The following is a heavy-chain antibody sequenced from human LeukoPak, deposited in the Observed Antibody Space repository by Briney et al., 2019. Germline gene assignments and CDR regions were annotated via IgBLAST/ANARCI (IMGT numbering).Heavy chain of an antibody. CDR2: ISGSGGST. CDR3: SKATHGGDGYKYFDD. CDR1: GFAFSRYA. J-gene: IGHJ4*02. D-gene: IGHD5-24*01. V-gene: IGHV3-23*01. Sequence: GGSLRLSWAASGFAFSRYAMTWVPQAPGRGLKRVSSISGSGGSTYYADSVKGRFTMTKDNSKNTLYLQMNSPVAEYATVYYCSKATHGGDGYKYFDDWGQGTLVTVSS.